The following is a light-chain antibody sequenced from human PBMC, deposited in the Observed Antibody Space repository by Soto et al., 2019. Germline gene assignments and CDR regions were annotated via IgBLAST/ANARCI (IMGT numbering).Light chain of an antibody. CDR3: QSYDSRLSGGV. J-gene: IGLJ3*02. CDR2: GNS. V-gene: IGLV1-40*01. Sequence: QSVLTQPPSVSGAPGRRVTISCTGSSSNIGAGYDVHWYQQLPGTAPKLLIYGNSNRPSGVPDRFSGSKSGTSASLAITGLQAADEPEYSCQSYDSRLSGGVFGGGTQLTVL. CDR1: SSNIGAGYD.